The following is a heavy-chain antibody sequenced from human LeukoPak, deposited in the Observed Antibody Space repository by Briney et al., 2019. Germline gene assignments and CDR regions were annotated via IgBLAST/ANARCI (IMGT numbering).Heavy chain of an antibody. CDR2: ISSSSSYI. J-gene: IGHJ4*02. CDR1: GFTFSSYS. V-gene: IGHV3-21*01. D-gene: IGHD6-6*01. CDR3: ARGPGRYSGYSSSSASDY. Sequence: GGSLRLSCAASGFTFSSYSMNWVRQAPGKGLEWVSSISSSSSYIYYADSVKGRFTISRDNAKNSLYLQMNSLRAEDTAVYYCARGPGRYSGYSSSSASDYWGQGTLVTVSS.